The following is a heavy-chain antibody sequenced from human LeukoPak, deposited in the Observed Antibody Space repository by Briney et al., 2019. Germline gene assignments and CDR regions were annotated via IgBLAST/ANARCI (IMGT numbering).Heavy chain of an antibody. CDR3: ARVGSSGSILYFDY. J-gene: IGHJ4*02. D-gene: IGHD6-19*01. CDR2: ISSSGSTI. Sequence: GGSLRLSCAASGFTFSDYYMSWIRQAPGKGLEWVSYISSSGSTIYYADSVKGRFTISRDNAKNSLYLQMNSLRAEDPAVYSCARVGSSGSILYFDYWGQGTLVTVSS. V-gene: IGHV3-11*01. CDR1: GFTFSDYY.